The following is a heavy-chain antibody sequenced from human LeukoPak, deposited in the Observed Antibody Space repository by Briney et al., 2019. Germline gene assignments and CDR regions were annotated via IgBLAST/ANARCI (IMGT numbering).Heavy chain of an antibody. V-gene: IGHV4-59*01. CDR1: GGSISSYY. J-gene: IGHJ3*02. CDR2: IYYSGST. Sequence: PSETLSLTCTVSGGSISSYYWSLIRQPPGKGLEWIGYIYYSGSTNYNPSLKSRVTISVDTSKNQFSLKLSSVTAADTAVYYCARALPPTGSSWSPGRGAFDIWGQGTMVTVSS. CDR3: ARALPPTGSSWSPGRGAFDI. D-gene: IGHD6-13*01.